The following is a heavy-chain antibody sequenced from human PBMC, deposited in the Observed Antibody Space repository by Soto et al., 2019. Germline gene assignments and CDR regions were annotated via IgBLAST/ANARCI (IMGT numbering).Heavy chain of an antibody. D-gene: IGHD6-19*01. CDR3: VRALPVTGFFDS. CDR2: TFYRSKWYN. J-gene: IGHJ4*02. V-gene: IGHV6-1*01. Sequence: PSQTLSLTCALSGDSVSSNSAAWNWIRQSPSRGLEWLGRTFYRSKWYNDYAPSVKGRITINPDTSRNQLSLQLNSVTPEDTAVYYCVRALPVTGFFDSWGQGTLVTVSS. CDR1: GDSVSSNSAA.